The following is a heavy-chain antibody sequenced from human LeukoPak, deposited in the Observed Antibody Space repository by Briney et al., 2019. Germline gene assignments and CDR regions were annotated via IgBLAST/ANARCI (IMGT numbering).Heavy chain of an antibody. J-gene: IGHJ5*02. D-gene: IGHD7-27*01. CDR3: AKDLGA. CDR1: GFSFNSYA. CDR2: IRYDGSNK. V-gene: IGHV3-30*02. Sequence: GGSLRLSCAASGFSFNSYAMSWVRQAPGKGLEWVAFIRYDGSNKYYADSVKGRFTISKDNSKNTLYLQMNSLRAEDTAVYYCAKDLGAWGQGTLVTVSS.